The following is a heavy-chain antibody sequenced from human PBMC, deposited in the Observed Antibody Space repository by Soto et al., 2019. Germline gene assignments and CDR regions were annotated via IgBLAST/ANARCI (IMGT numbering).Heavy chain of an antibody. D-gene: IGHD6-13*01. CDR2: ISYDGSNK. J-gene: IGHJ4*02. CDR1: GFTFSNYG. V-gene: IGHV3-30*18. Sequence: GGSLRLSCAASGFTFSNYGMHWVRQAPGKGLEWVAVISYDGSNKYYADSVKGRITISRDNSKNTLYLQMNRLRAEDTAIYYWAKSSVWYPYFDSWGQGTLVTVSS. CDR3: AKSSVWYPYFDS.